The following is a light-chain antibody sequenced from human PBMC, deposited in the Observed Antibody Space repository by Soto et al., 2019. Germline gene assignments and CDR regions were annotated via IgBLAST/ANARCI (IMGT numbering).Light chain of an antibody. V-gene: IGKV1-5*01. CDR1: QSISSW. Sequence: DIQMTQSPSTLSASVGDRVTITCRASQSISSWLAWYQQKPGKAPKLLIYDASSLESGVPSRFSGSGSGTEFTLTISCLQPDDFATYYCRQYNSYSAFGQGTKVEIK. CDR2: DAS. J-gene: IGKJ1*01. CDR3: RQYNSYSA.